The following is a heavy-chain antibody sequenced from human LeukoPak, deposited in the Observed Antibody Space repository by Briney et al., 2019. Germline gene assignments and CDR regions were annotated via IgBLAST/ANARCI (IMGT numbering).Heavy chain of an antibody. J-gene: IGHJ4*02. V-gene: IGHV1-2*02. CDR2: INPHTGDT. CDR3: ARGEAPEDK. Sequence: ASVKVSCKASGYTFTGYYIHWVRQAPGQGLEWLGWINPHTGDTYHAQKFQGRVTMTSDASVNTAYLQLSRLKSDDTAIYYCARGEAPEDKWGQGSLVTVSS. CDR1: GYTFTGYY.